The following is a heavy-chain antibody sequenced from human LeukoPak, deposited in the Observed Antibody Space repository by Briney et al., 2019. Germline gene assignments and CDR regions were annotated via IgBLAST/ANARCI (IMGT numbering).Heavy chain of an antibody. CDR3: AKDGSYGYEAGAGYYYMDV. Sequence: GGSLRLSCAASGFTFSSYAMSWVRQAPGKGLEWVSAISGSGGSTYYADSVKGRFTISRDNSKNTLYLQMNSLRAEDTAVYYCAKDGSYGYEAGAGYYYMDVWGKGTTVTVSS. CDR1: GFTFSSYA. J-gene: IGHJ6*03. V-gene: IGHV3-23*01. CDR2: ISGSGGST. D-gene: IGHD5-18*01.